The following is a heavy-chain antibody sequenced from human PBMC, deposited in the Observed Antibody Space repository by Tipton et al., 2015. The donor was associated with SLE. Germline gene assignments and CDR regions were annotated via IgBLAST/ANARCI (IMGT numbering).Heavy chain of an antibody. CDR1: GFTVSSNY. V-gene: IGHV3-66*01. J-gene: IGHJ6*02. D-gene: IGHD5-18*01. CDR3: AREGYSYYYYGMDV. CDR2: IYSGGST. Sequence: LSLTCAASGFTVSSNYMSWVRQAPGKGLEWVSVIYSGGSTYYADSVKGRFTISRDNSKNTLYLQMNSLRAEDTAVYYCAREGYSYYYYGMDVWGQGTTATVSS.